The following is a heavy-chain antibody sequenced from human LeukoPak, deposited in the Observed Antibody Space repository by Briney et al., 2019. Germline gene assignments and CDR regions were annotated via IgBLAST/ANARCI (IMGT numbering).Heavy chain of an antibody. V-gene: IGHV4-30-2*01. CDR2: IYHSGST. J-gene: IGHJ4*02. D-gene: IGHD3-22*01. CDR3: ARATNYDSSGHILFEYFDY. Sequence: SETLSLTCAVSGGSISSGGYSWSWIRQPPGKGLEWIGYIYHSGSTYYNPSLKSRVTISVDRSKNQFSLKLSSVTAADTAVYYCARATNYDSSGHILFEYFDYWGQGTLVTVSS. CDR1: GGSISSGGYS.